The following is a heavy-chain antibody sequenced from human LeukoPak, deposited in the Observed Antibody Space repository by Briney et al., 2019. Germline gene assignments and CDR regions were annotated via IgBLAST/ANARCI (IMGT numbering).Heavy chain of an antibody. V-gene: IGHV1-8*01. J-gene: IGHJ4*02. CDR2: MNPNSGNT. Sequence: WASVKVSCKASGYTFTSYDINWVRQATGQGLEWMGWMNPNSGNTGYAQKFQGRVTMTRNTSIGTAYMELSSLRSEDTAVYYRARRKTGVVAGLDCWGQGTLVSVSS. CDR1: GYTFTSYD. CDR3: ARRKTGVVAGLDC. D-gene: IGHD5-18*01.